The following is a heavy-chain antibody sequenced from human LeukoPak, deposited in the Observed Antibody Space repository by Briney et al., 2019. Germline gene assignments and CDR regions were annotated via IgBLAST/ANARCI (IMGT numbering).Heavy chain of an antibody. Sequence: SETLSLTCVVSGGSFNDDYWSSVRQAPGEGLEWVGEIRHSGSTNYNPSLKGRVRVSVDTYKNQFSLRLTSVTAADTDVYYCERRGSWTYYYAMDVWGQGTTVTVSS. V-gene: IGHV4-34*01. CDR1: GGSFNDDY. D-gene: IGHD6-13*01. CDR2: IRHSGST. CDR3: ERRGSWTYYYAMDV. J-gene: IGHJ6*02.